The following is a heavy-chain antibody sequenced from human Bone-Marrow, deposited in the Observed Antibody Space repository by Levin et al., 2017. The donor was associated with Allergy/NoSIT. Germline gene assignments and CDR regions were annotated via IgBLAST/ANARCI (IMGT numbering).Heavy chain of an antibody. CDR3: AASISVAGVYLDR. D-gene: IGHD6-19*01. V-gene: IGHV3-7*02. CDR2: IQKDGSEK. Sequence: GGSLRLSCAASGFTFSSYWMTWVRQAPGKGLEWVANIQKDGSEKFYVDSVKGRFTISRDNVKNSLYLQMNSLRAEDTARYYCAASISVAGVYLDRWGRGTQVTVSS. J-gene: IGHJ2*01. CDR1: GFTFSSYW.